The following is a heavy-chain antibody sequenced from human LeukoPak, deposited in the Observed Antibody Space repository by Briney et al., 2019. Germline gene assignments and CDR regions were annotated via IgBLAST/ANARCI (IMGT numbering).Heavy chain of an antibody. CDR2: ISAYNGNT. D-gene: IGHD1-26*01. CDR3: ARDRSSGIVGASDI. CDR1: GYTFTGYY. V-gene: IGHV1-18*04. J-gene: IGHJ3*02. Sequence: ASVKVSCKASGYTFTGYYMHWVRQAPGQGLAWMGWISAYNGNTNYAQKLQGRVTMTTDTSTSTAYMELRSLRSDDTAVYYCARDRSSGIVGASDIWGQGTMVTVSS.